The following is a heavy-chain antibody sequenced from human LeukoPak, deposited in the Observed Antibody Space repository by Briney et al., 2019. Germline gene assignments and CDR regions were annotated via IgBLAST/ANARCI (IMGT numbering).Heavy chain of an antibody. V-gene: IGHV3-7*01. CDR3: ASHYGSGSYYN. D-gene: IGHD3-10*01. CDR2: IKQDGSEK. Sequence: GGSLRLSCAASGFTFSSYWMSWVRQAPGRGLEWVAHIKQDGSEKYYVDSVKGRFTISRDNAKNSLYLQMNSLRAEDTAVYYCASHYGSGSYYNWGQGTLVTVSS. J-gene: IGHJ4*02. CDR1: GFTFSSYW.